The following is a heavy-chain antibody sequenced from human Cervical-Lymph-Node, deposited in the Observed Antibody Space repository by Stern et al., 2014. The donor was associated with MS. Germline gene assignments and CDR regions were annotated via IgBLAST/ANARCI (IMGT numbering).Heavy chain of an antibody. D-gene: IGHD3-22*01. Sequence: QVQLQESGPGLVKASETLSLTCTVSGGSISTYYWPWIRQPPGKGLEWIGAISYSGDTNYNPSLKSRVTLSVDTSKNQFSLKLSSVTAADTAVYYCARRDYYDTSTYYDDAFDIWGQGTMVTVSS. CDR3: ARRDYYDTSTYYDDAFDI. J-gene: IGHJ3*02. V-gene: IGHV4-59*01. CDR2: ISYSGDT. CDR1: GGSISTYY.